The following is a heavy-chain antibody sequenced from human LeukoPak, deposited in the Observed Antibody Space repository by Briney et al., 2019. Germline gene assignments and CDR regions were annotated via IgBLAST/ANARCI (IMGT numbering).Heavy chain of an antibody. CDR3: ASGSYYDTPIDS. Sequence: GGSLRLSCAVSDFTVSGTYFTWVRQAPGKGLEWVSIIYSGDYTYYADSVKGRFTISRDESKNTLYLQMNSLRADDTAVYYCASGSYYDTPIDSWGQGALLTVSS. D-gene: IGHD1-26*01. J-gene: IGHJ4*02. CDR1: DFTVSGTY. V-gene: IGHV3-53*01. CDR2: IYSGDYT.